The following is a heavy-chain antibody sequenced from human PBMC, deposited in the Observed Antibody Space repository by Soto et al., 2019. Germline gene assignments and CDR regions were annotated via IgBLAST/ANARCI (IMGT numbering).Heavy chain of an antibody. V-gene: IGHV4-59*01. CDR2: IYYSGST. Sequence: TLSLTCTVSGGSISSYYWSWIRQPPGKGLEWIGYIYYSGSTNYNPSLKSRVTISVDTSKNQFSLKLSSVTAADTAVYYCARLNIVVVPAAYYYYMDVWGKGTTVTVSS. J-gene: IGHJ6*03. CDR1: GGSISSYY. CDR3: ARLNIVVVPAAYYYYMDV. D-gene: IGHD2-2*01.